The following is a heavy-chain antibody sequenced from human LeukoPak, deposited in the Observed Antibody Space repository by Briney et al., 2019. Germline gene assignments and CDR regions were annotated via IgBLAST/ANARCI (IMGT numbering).Heavy chain of an antibody. Sequence: ASVKVSCKASGYTFTSYYIHWVRQAPGQGLEWMGLVNPSGGTTLYAQKFQGRVTMTRDTSTSTVYLEVGSLRSEDTAVYYCARNALRGVQYNWFDTWGQGTLVTVSS. CDR1: GYTFTSYY. V-gene: IGHV1-46*01. CDR2: VNPSGGTT. CDR3: ARNALRGVQYNWFDT. D-gene: IGHD3-10*01. J-gene: IGHJ5*02.